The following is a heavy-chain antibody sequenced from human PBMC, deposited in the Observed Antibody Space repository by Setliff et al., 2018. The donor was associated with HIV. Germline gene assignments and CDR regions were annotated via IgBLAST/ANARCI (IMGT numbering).Heavy chain of an antibody. CDR1: GGSISSGGYY. CDR3: AREVEGAPFSWDDY. CDR2: IYYSGST. Sequence: SETLSLTCTVSGGSISSGGYYWGWIRQPPGKGLEWIGSIYYSGSTYYNPSLKSRVTISVDTSKNQLSLKLSSVTAADTAVYYCAREVEGAPFSWDDYWGQGTLVTVSS. V-gene: IGHV4-39*07. J-gene: IGHJ4*02. D-gene: IGHD1-26*01.